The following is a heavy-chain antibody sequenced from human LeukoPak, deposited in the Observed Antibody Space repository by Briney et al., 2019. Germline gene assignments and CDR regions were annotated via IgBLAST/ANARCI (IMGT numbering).Heavy chain of an antibody. Sequence: ASVKVSCKASGYTFTGYYMHWVRQAPGQGLEWMGWINPNSGGTNYAQKFQGWVTMTRVTSISTAYMELSRLRSDDTAVYYCARVPGYCSSTSCPYYFDYWGQGTLVTVSS. V-gene: IGHV1-2*04. CDR2: INPNSGGT. J-gene: IGHJ4*02. D-gene: IGHD2-2*01. CDR1: GYTFTGYY. CDR3: ARVPGYCSSTSCPYYFDY.